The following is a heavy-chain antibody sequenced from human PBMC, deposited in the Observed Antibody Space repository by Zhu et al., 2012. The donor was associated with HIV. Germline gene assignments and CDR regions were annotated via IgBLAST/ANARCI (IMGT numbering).Heavy chain of an antibody. Sequence: QVQLQESGPGLVKPSETLSLTCTVSGGSITGSRYSWGWIRQPPGKGLEWIGTISHSGTTYYNPSLKSRVTISVDTSKNQFSLRLTSVTAADTAVFYCASPAIIPAAGPDAFHIWGRGTMVMVSS. CDR1: GGSITGSRYS. CDR2: ISHSGTT. D-gene: IGHD6-13*01. V-gene: IGHV4-39*01. J-gene: IGHJ3*02. CDR3: ASPAIIPAAGPDAFHI.